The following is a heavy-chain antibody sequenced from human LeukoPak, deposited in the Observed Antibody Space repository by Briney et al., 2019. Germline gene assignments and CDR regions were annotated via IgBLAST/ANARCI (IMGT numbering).Heavy chain of an antibody. V-gene: IGHV4-34*01. CDR3: ARAPTANAFDI. CDR2: INHSGST. J-gene: IGHJ3*02. D-gene: IGHD4-11*01. CDR1: GGSFSGYY. Sequence: SETLSLTCAVYGGSFSGYYWSWIRQPPGKGLEWIGEINHSGSTNYNPSLKSRVTISVDTSKNQFSLKLSSVTAADTAVYYCARAPTANAFDIWGQGTMVTVSS.